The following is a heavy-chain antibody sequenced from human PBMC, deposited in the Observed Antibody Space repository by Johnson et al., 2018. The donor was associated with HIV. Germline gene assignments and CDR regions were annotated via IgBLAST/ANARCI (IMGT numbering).Heavy chain of an antibody. CDR1: GFTFRNYA. D-gene: IGHD3-22*01. V-gene: IGHV3-23*04. J-gene: IGHJ3*01. CDR2: IGASGITT. Sequence: VHLVESGGGVVQPGRSLRLSCAASGFTFRNYAMSWVRQAPGKGLEWVSGIGASGITTYYADSVKGRFTISRDNSKNTLYLQMNSLRGEDTALYYCARATYYYDTSGYLTRPKAFDVWGQGTMVTVSS. CDR3: ARATYYYDTSGYLTRPKAFDV.